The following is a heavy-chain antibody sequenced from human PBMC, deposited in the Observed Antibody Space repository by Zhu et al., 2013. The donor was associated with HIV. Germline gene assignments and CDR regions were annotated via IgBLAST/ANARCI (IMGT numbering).Heavy chain of an antibody. V-gene: IGHV3-30*18. Sequence: QVQLVESGGGVVQPGRSLRLSCAASGFTFNSYGMHWVRQAPGKGLEWVAVISYDGSNKYYADSVKGRFTISRDNSKNTLYLQMNSLRAEDTAVYYCAKGYGGYGSHFDYWGQGTLVTVSS. J-gene: IGHJ4*02. CDR3: AKGYGGYGSHFDY. CDR2: ISYDGSNK. D-gene: IGHD5-12*01. CDR1: GFTFNSYG.